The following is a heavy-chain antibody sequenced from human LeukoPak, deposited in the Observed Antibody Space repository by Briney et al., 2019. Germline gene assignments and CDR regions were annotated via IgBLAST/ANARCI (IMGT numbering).Heavy chain of an antibody. J-gene: IGHJ6*03. CDR3: ARTEEAAADYYYYYMDV. CDR1: GGTFSSYA. V-gene: IGHV1-69*06. Sequence: GASVKVSCKASGGTFSSYAISWVRQAPGQGLEWMGGIIPFFGKANYAQKFQGRVTITADKSTSTAYMELSSLRSEDTAVYYCARTEEAAADYYYYYMDVWGKGTTVTVSS. CDR2: IIPFFGKA. D-gene: IGHD6-13*01.